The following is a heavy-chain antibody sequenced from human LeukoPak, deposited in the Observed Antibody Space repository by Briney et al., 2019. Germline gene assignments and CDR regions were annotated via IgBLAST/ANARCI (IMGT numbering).Heavy chain of an antibody. V-gene: IGHV1-8*01. J-gene: IGHJ6*02. Sequence: GASVKVSCKASGHTFTSHDINWVRQATGQGLEWTGWMNPNSGNTGYAQKFQGRVTMTRNTSISTANMELSSLRSEDTAVYYCARPRYSSSWYRGAYYYGMDVWGQGTTVTVSS. CDR1: GHTFTSHD. D-gene: IGHD6-13*01. CDR3: ARPRYSSSWYRGAYYYGMDV. CDR2: MNPNSGNT.